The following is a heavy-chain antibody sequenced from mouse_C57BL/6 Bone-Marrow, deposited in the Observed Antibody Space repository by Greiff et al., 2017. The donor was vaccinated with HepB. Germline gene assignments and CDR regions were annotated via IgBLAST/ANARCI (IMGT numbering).Heavy chain of an antibody. CDR3: ARDANYSNYERVWFAY. V-gene: IGHV7-1*01. Sequence: EVKLMESGGGLVQSGRSLRLSCATSGFTFSDFYMEWVRQAPGKGLEWIAASRNKANDYTTEYSASVKGRFIVSRDTSQSILYLQMNALRAEDTAIYYCARDANYSNYERVWFAYWGQGTLVTVSA. D-gene: IGHD2-5*01. CDR2: SRNKANDYTT. CDR1: GFTFSDFY. J-gene: IGHJ3*01.